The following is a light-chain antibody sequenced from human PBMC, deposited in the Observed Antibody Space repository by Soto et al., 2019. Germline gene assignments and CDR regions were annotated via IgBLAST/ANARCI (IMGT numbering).Light chain of an antibody. CDR3: CSYAGSYTFVV. CDR2: DVN. J-gene: IGLJ2*01. Sequence: QSALTQPRSVSGSPGQSVTISCTGTSATIGNSNFVSWSQHLPGKAPKLIIRDVNKRPSGVPDRFSGSKSGNTASLTISGLQAEDEADYYCCSYAGSYTFVVFGGGTQLTVL. CDR1: SATIGNSNF. V-gene: IGLV2-11*01.